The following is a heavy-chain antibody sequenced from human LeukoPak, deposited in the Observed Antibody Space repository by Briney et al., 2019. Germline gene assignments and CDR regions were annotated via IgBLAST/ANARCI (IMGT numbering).Heavy chain of an antibody. CDR2: ILPIFGTA. J-gene: IGHJ3*02. V-gene: IGHV1-69*05. D-gene: IGHD2-2*02. CDR3: ARRLCSSTSCYNRFDAFDI. Sequence: GSSVKVSCKASGGTFSSYAISWVRQAPGQGLEWMGGILPIFGTANYAQKFQGRVTITTDESTSTAYMELSSLRSEDTAVYYCARRLCSSTSCYNRFDAFDIWGQGTMVTVSS. CDR1: GGTFSSYA.